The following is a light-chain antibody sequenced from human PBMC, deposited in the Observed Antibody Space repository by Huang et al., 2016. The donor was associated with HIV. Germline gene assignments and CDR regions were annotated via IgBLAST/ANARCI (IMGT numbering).Light chain of an antibody. V-gene: IGKV3-20*01. CDR1: QGVTSNQ. Sequence: EVVLTQSPGTLSLSPGERATLSCRASQGVTSNQLAWYQQKPGQALRLLIYGASARATGIPYRFIGSGSGTGFTLTISRLEPEDSAVYYCQQYDISPWTFGQGTKVEIK. CDR3: QQYDISPWT. J-gene: IGKJ1*01. CDR2: GAS.